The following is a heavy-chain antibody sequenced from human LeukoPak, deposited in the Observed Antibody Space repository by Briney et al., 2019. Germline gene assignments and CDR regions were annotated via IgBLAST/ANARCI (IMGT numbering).Heavy chain of an antibody. V-gene: IGHV3-15*01. Sequence: GGSLRRSCAASGFTFSNAWMSWVGQAPGKGLEWVGRIKSKTDGGTTDYAATVKGRFTVSRDESKNTLYLQMNSLKTEDTAVYYCTTVTGGPNYYGSGSYYNPEGYWGQGTLVTVSS. CDR1: GFTFSNAW. CDR3: TTVTGGPNYYGSGSYYNPEGY. D-gene: IGHD3-10*01. CDR2: IKSKTDGGTT. J-gene: IGHJ4*02.